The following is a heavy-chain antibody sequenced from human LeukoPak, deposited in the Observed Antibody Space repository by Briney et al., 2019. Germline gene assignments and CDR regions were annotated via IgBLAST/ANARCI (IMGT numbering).Heavy chain of an antibody. CDR2: IYTSGST. Sequence: PSETLSLTCTVSGGSISSYYWSWIRQPAGKGLEWIGRIYTSGSTNYNPSLKSRVTMSVDTSKSQFSLKLSSVTAADTAVYYCAREERDYYGSGSYYKPYYYGMDVWGQGTTVTVSS. CDR1: GGSISSYY. J-gene: IGHJ6*02. V-gene: IGHV4-4*07. D-gene: IGHD3-10*01. CDR3: AREERDYYGSGSYYKPYYYGMDV.